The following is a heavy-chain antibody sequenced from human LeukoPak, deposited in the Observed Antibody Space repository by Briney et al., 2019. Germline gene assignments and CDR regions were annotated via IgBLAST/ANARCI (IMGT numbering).Heavy chain of an antibody. D-gene: IGHD6-6*01. CDR3: AKDGIAARFYYYGMDV. Sequence: GGALRLLFCTFWFTFNSYSQRWVRPAPGEGVEGVLGYSGSGGSTYYADSVKGRFTISRDNSKNTLYLQMNSLRAEDTAVYYCAKDGIAARFYYYGMDVWGQGTTVTVSS. J-gene: IGHJ6*02. CDR1: FTFNSYS. CDR2: YSGSGGST. V-gene: IGHV3-23*01.